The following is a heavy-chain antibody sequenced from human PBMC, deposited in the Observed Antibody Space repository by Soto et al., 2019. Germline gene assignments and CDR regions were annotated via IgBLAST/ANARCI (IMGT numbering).Heavy chain of an antibody. J-gene: IGHJ6*02. CDR1: GYTFTGYY. V-gene: IGHV1-2*02. CDR3: ARLPRSPGIAVAGLRTTYYYYGMDV. D-gene: IGHD6-19*01. Sequence: ASVKVSCKASGYTFTGYYMHWVRHAPGQGLEWMGWINPNSGGTNYAQKFQGRVTMTRDTSISTAYMELSRLRSDDTAVYYCARLPRSPGIAVAGLRTTYYYYGMDVWGQGTTVTVS. CDR2: INPNSGGT.